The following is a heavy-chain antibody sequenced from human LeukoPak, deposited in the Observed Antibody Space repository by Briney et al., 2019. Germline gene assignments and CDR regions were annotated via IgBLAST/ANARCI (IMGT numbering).Heavy chain of an antibody. Sequence: GGSLRLSCAASGFTVSSNYMSWVRQAPGKGLEWVSVIYSGGSTYYADSVKGRFTISRDNSKNTLYLQMNSLRAEDTAVYYCARARIAVAGTLFDYWGQGTLVTVSS. CDR3: ARARIAVAGTLFDY. CDR2: IYSGGST. D-gene: IGHD6-19*01. CDR1: GFTVSSNY. V-gene: IGHV3-66*01. J-gene: IGHJ4*02.